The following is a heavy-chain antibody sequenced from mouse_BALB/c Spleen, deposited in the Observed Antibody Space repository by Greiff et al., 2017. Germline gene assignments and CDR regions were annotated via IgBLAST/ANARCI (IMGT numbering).Heavy chain of an antibody. V-gene: IGHV5-9-3*01. CDR3: ARQGITTASPFDY. CDR2: ISSGGSYT. D-gene: IGHD1-2*01. J-gene: IGHJ2*01. CDR1: GFTFSSYA. Sequence: EVKLMESGGGLVKPGGSLKLSCAASGFTFSSYAMSWVRQTPEKRLEWVATISSGGSYTYYPDSVKGRFTISRDNAKNTLYLQMSSLRSEDTAMYYCARQGITTASPFDYWGQGTTLTVSS.